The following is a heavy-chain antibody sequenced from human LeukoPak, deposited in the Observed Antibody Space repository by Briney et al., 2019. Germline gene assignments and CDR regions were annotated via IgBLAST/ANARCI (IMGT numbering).Heavy chain of an antibody. Sequence: PGGSLRLSCAASEFTFSTYAMHWVRQAPGKGLEWVAFISYDGNKKDYADSVKGRFTISRDNAKNSLYLQMNSLRAEDTAVYYCARDYILGAAAGTFDYWGQGTLVTVSS. CDR1: EFTFSTYA. CDR3: ARDYILGAAAGTFDY. D-gene: IGHD6-13*01. J-gene: IGHJ4*02. V-gene: IGHV3-30*04. CDR2: ISYDGNKK.